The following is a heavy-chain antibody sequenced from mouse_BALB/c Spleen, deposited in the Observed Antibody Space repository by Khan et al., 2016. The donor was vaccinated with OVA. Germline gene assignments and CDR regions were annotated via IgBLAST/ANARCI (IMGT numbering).Heavy chain of an antibody. V-gene: IGHV3-2*02. CDR1: GYSITSGYA. CDR2: ISYSGVT. Sequence: VQLKESGPGLVKPSQSLSLTCTVTGYSITSGYAWNWIRQFPGNKLEWMGYISYSGVTSYTPSLKSRISIPRDTSKNQFFLPLNSVTTEDTATYYCARGKYYGYYFDYWGQGTTLTVSS. D-gene: IGHD1-1*01. CDR3: ARGKYYGYYFDY. J-gene: IGHJ2*01.